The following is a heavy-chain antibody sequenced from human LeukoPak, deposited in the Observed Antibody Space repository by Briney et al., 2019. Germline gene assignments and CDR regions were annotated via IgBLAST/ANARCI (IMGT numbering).Heavy chain of an antibody. CDR3: ARDLYSSGWGYFDY. Sequence: SETLSLTCTISGYSISSGYYWGWIRQPPGKGLEWIGSIYHSGSTYYNPSLKSRVTISLDTSENQFSLKLSSVSAADTAVYYCARDLYSSGWGYFDYWGQGTLVTVSS. CDR1: GYSISSGYY. D-gene: IGHD6-19*01. J-gene: IGHJ4*02. CDR2: IYHSGST. V-gene: IGHV4-38-2*02.